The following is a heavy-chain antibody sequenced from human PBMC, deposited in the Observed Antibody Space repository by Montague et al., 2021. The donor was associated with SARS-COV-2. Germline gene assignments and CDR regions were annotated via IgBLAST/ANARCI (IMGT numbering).Heavy chain of an antibody. D-gene: IGHD3-9*01. CDR3: ASHQLRYFDWLLLTDNYYYYGMDV. V-gene: IGHV3-48*03. J-gene: IGHJ6*02. CDR2: ISSSGSTI. Sequence: SLRLSCAASGFTFSSYEMNWVRQAPGKGLEWVSYISSSGSTIYYADSVKGRFTISRDNAKNSLYLQMNSLRAEDTAVYYCASHQLRYFDWLLLTDNYYYYGMDVWGQGTTATVSS. CDR1: GFTFSSYE.